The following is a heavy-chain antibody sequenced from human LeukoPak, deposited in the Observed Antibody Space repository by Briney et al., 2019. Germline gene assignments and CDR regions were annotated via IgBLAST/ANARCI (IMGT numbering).Heavy chain of an antibody. CDR2: INPSGGST. Sequence: GASVTVSCKASGYTFTTYYMHWVRQAPGQGLEWMGIINPSGGSTTYAQKFQGRVTMTRDTSTSTVYMELSSLRSDDTAVYYCAHSRIYYGDYYCVYWGQGTLVTVSS. V-gene: IGHV1-46*01. CDR1: GYTFTTYY. J-gene: IGHJ4*02. CDR3: AHSRIYYGDYYCVY. D-gene: IGHD4-17*01.